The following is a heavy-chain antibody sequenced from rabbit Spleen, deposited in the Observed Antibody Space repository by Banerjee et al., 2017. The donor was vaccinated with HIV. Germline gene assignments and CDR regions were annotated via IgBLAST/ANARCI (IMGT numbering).Heavy chain of an antibody. CDR3: ARDLTSVIGWNFNL. CDR2: INTATGKG. J-gene: IGHJ4*01. D-gene: IGHD2-1*01. Sequence: QSLEESGGGLVQPTGSLTLTCKASGFSFGDRDVMCWVRQAPGKGLEWIGCINTATGKGVYATWAKGRFTISRTSSTTVTLQMTSLTAADTATYFCARDLTSVIGWNFNLWGPGTLVTVS. CDR1: GFSFGDRDV. V-gene: IGHV1S40*01.